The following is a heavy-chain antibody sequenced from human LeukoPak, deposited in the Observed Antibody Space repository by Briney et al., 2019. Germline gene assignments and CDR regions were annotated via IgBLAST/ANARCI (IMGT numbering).Heavy chain of an antibody. CDR3: ARLTMVRGVIRQIDY. Sequence: GESLKISCKGSGYRFTSYWIGWVRQMPGKGLEWMGIIYPGDSDTRYSPSFQGQVTISADKSISTAYLQWSSLKASDTAMYYCARLTMVRGVIRQIDYWGQGTLVTVSS. J-gene: IGHJ4*02. D-gene: IGHD3-10*01. V-gene: IGHV5-51*01. CDR1: GYRFTSYW. CDR2: IYPGDSDT.